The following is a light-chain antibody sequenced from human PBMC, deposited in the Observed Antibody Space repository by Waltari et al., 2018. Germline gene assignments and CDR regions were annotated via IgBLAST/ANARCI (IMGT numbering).Light chain of an antibody. Sequence: SYELTQPPSVSVSPGQTASITCSGDKLGDKYACWYYQKPGQSPVLVIYEDSKRPSGIPERFSGSNSGNTATLTISGTQAMVEADYYCQAWDSGTAVFGGGTKLTV. CDR2: EDS. J-gene: IGLJ2*01. V-gene: IGLV3-1*01. CDR1: KLGDKY. CDR3: QAWDSGTAV.